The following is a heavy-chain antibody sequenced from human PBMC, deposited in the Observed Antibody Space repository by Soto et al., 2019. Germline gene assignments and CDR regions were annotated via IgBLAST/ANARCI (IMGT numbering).Heavy chain of an antibody. CDR2: INHSGST. Sequence: QVQLQQWGAGLLKPSETLSLTCAVYGGSFSGYYWSWIRQHPGKGLEWIGEINHSGSTNYNPSLKSRVTISADTSKNQFSLKLSSVTAADTAVYYCARGWGRIFDYWGQGTLVTVSS. D-gene: IGHD7-27*01. V-gene: IGHV4-34*01. CDR3: ARGWGRIFDY. J-gene: IGHJ4*02. CDR1: GGSFSGYY.